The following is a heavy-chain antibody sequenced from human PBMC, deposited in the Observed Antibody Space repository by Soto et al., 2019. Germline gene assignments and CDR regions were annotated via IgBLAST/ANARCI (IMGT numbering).Heavy chain of an antibody. V-gene: IGHV1-18*01. CDR1: GYTFTSYG. J-gene: IGHJ4*02. D-gene: IGHD2-15*01. CDR3: ARAPYCSGGSCDSETDY. Sequence: QVQLVQSGAEVKKPGASVKVSCKASGYTFTSYGISWVRQAPGQGLEWMGWISAYNGNTNYAQQLQGRVTMTTDTSTSTAYMELRSLRSDDTAVYYGARAPYCSGGSCDSETDYWGQGTLVTVSS. CDR2: ISAYNGNT.